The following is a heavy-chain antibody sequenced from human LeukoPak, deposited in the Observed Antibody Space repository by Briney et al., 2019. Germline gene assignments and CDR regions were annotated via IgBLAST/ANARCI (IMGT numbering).Heavy chain of an antibody. CDR1: GGSITSYH. CDR3: ARLGTTFDAFDL. V-gene: IGHV4-59*13. D-gene: IGHD1-7*01. CDR2: IHYSWGT. J-gene: IGHJ3*01. Sequence: PSETLSLTCTVSGGSITSYHWGCIRQPPGKGLELMGCIHYSWGTNYNPSLRSRLTISIDSSKNQFSLTLNSATAADTAVYYCARLGTTFDAFDLWGQGTMITVSS.